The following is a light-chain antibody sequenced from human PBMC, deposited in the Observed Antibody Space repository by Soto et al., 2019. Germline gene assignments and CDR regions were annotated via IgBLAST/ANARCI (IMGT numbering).Light chain of an antibody. CDR3: QQYHNWPPLT. J-gene: IGKJ4*01. CDR2: GAS. V-gene: IGKV3-15*01. CDR1: QSVTNSY. Sequence: EIVMTQSPVTLSVSPGERATLSCRASQSVTNSYLAWYQQKPGQAPRLLIFGASTRAAGIPARFSGSGSGTEFTLTISSLQSDDFAVYYCQQYHNWPPLTFGGGTKVDIK.